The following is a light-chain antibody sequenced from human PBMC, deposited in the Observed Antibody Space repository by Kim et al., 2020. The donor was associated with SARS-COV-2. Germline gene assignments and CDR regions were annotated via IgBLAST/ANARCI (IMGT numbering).Light chain of an antibody. CDR2: AAS. CDR1: QGIRND. Sequence: AIQMTQSPSSLSASVGDRVTITCRASQGIRNDLGWYQQTPGKAPNLLIYAASNLQSGVPSRFSGSGSGTDFTLTISSLQPEEFATYYCLQDYTYPRTFGQGTKVDIK. CDR3: LQDYTYPRT. J-gene: IGKJ1*01. V-gene: IGKV1-6*01.